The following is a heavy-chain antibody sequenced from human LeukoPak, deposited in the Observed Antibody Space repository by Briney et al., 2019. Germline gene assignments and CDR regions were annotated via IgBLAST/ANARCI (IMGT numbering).Heavy chain of an antibody. CDR3: ASRPDDIVGATTRYIVSLPPYYFDY. Sequence: PSETLSLTCTVSGASITSSGYYWVCIRQPPGQGLESIGTIYYSASTYYNPSLKSRVTISVDTSKNQFSLKLSSVTAADTAVYYCASRPDDIVGATTRYIVSLPPYYFDYWGQGTLVTVSS. V-gene: IGHV4-39*01. D-gene: IGHD1-26*01. CDR2: IYYSAST. J-gene: IGHJ4*02. CDR1: GASITSSGYY.